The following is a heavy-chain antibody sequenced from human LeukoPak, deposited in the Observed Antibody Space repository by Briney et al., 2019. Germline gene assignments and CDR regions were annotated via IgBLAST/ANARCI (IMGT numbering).Heavy chain of an antibody. CDR2: IYYSGST. CDR3: ARALGYCSSTSCKGISNWFDP. Sequence: SETLSLTCTVSGGSISSGGYYWSCIRQHPGKGLEWIGYIYYSGSTYYNPSLKSRVTIAVDTSKNQFSLKLSSVTAADTAVYYCARALGYCSSTSCKGISNWFDPWGQGTLVTVSS. CDR1: GGSISSGGYY. V-gene: IGHV4-31*03. D-gene: IGHD2-2*01. J-gene: IGHJ5*02.